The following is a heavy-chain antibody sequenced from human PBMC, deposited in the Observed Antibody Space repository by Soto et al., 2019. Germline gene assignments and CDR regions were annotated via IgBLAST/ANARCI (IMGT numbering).Heavy chain of an antibody. Sequence: GASVKVSCKASGYTFTSYGISWVRQAPGQGLEWMGWISAYNGNTNYAQKLQGRVTMTTDTSTSTAYMELRSLRSDDTAVYYCAKSLVFVDHAYMDGSGKGTTVTVSS. CDR2: ISAYNGNT. CDR1: GYTFTSYG. CDR3: AKSLVFVDHAYMDG. D-gene: IGHD2-21*01. V-gene: IGHV1-18*01. J-gene: IGHJ6*03.